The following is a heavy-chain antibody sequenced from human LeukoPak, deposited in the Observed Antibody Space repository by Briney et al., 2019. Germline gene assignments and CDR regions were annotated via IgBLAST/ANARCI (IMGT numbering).Heavy chain of an antibody. J-gene: IGHJ4*02. CDR3: ARESTQNIVADY. CDR2: INSDGSST. Sequence: GGSLRLSCAASGFTFSDYSMNWVRQTPGKGLVWVSRINSDGSSTSYADSVKGRFTISRDNAKNTLYLQMNSLRAEDTAVYHCARESTQNIVADYWGQGTLVTVSS. D-gene: IGHD2/OR15-2a*01. V-gene: IGHV3-74*01. CDR1: GFTFSDYS.